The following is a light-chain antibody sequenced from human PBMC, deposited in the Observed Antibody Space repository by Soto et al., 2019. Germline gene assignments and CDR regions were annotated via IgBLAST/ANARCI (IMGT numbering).Light chain of an antibody. CDR3: QQSYSTPQT. V-gene: IGKV1-39*01. J-gene: IGKJ4*01. CDR1: QSISSY. CDR2: AAS. Sequence: DIQMTQSPSSLSTSVGDRVTITCRASQSISSYLNWYQQKPGKAPKLLIYAASSLQSGLPSRFIDIGSGTQFPLTISSLQPEHYATYYCQQSYSTPQTFGGGTKVEV.